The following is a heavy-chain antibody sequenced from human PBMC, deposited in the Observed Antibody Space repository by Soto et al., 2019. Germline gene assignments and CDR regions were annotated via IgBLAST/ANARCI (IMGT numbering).Heavy chain of an antibody. J-gene: IGHJ4*02. Sequence: QVQLVQSGAEVKKPGASVKVSCKASGYTFTSYYMHWVRQAPGQGLEWMGIINPTSSTSYAQKFQGRVTMXTDXSXVTVYMELSSLRSEDTAVYYCARVYCSGGSCYGIDYWGQGTLVTVSS. CDR2: INPTSST. CDR3: ARVYCSGGSCYGIDY. V-gene: IGHV1-46*01. CDR1: GYTFTSYY. D-gene: IGHD2-15*01.